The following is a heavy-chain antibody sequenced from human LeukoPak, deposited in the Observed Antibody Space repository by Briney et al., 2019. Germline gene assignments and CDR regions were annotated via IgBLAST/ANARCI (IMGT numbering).Heavy chain of an antibody. J-gene: IGHJ5*02. CDR3: TTERGIYYGSGSYYNSP. CDR2: IKSKTDGGTT. Sequence: PGGSLRLSCAASGFTFSSYATSWVRQAPGKGLEWVGRIKSKTDGGTTDYAAPVKGRFTISRDDSKNTLYLQMNSLKTEDTAVYYCTTERGIYYGSGSYYNSPWGQGTLVTVSS. V-gene: IGHV3-15*01. CDR1: GFTFSSYA. D-gene: IGHD3-10*01.